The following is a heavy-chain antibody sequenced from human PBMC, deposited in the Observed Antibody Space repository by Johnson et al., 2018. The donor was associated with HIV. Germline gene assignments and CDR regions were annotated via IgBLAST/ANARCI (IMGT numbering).Heavy chain of an antibody. J-gene: IGHJ3*02. CDR2: ISWDGGST. Sequence: VQLVESGGVVVQTGGSLRLSCAASGFTFDDYAMHWVRQAPGKGLEWVSLISWDGGSTYYADSVKGRFTISRDNRQNSMYLQMNSRRAEDTALYYCAKGYSYCYGALDIWGQGTMVTFSS. D-gene: IGHD5-18*01. CDR1: GFTFDDYA. CDR3: AKGYSYCYGALDI. V-gene: IGHV3-43D*03.